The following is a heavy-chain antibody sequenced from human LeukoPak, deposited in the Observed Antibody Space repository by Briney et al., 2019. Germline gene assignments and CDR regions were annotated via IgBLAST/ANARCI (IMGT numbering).Heavy chain of an antibody. CDR3: AKDSMGYARADD. J-gene: IGHJ4*02. V-gene: IGHV3-23*01. D-gene: IGHD2-8*01. Sequence: QSGGSLRLSCAASGFTFSSYYMSWVRQAPGKGLEWVSAISGSGGSTYYADSVKGRFTISRDNSKNTLYLQMNSLRADDTAVYYCAKDSMGYARADDWGQGTLVTVSS. CDR1: GFTFSSYY. CDR2: ISGSGGST.